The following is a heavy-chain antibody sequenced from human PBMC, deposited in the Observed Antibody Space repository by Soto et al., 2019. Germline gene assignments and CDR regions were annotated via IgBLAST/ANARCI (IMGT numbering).Heavy chain of an antibody. J-gene: IGHJ4*01. D-gene: IGHD2-2*01. CDR1: GFTFNSYA. CDR2: IGTDGNT. Sequence: GGSLRLSCAASGFTFNSYAMNWVRRAPGKGLAWVSAIGTDGNTYYANSVKGRFTISRDNSRTTLYLQMNSLRVEDTALYYCVRKYPGTRPFDYWGQGTLVTVSS. V-gene: IGHV3-23*01. CDR3: VRKYPGTRPFDY.